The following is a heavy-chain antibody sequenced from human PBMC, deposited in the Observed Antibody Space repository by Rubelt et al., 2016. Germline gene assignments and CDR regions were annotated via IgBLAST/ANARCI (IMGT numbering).Heavy chain of an antibody. J-gene: IGHJ6*03. D-gene: IGHD3-10*01. Sequence: QVQLQQWGAGLLKPSETLSLTCTVSGGSISSSSYYWGWIRQPPGKGLEWIGSIYYSGSTYYNPSLKSRVTISVDTSKNQFSLKLSSVTAADTAVYYCARLAWGVSTWSYYMDVWGKGTTVTVSS. CDR1: GGSISSSSYY. V-gene: IGHV4-39*01. CDR2: IYYSGST. CDR3: ARLAWGVSTWSYYMDV.